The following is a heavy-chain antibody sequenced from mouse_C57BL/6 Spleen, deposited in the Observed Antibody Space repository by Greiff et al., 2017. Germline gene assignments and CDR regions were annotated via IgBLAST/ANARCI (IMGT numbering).Heavy chain of an antibody. J-gene: IGHJ2*01. V-gene: IGHV5-9-1*02. CDR1: GYTFSSYA. CDR2: ISSGGDYI. Sequence: EVKLMESGAVLVKPGGSLKLSCAASGYTFSSYAMSWVRQTPENRLEWVAYISSGGDYIYYEDTVKGRFTFSRDNARNTLYLQMSSLKSEDTAMYYCTRNSDYDYWGQGTTLTVSS. CDR3: TRNSDYDY. D-gene: IGHD2-5*01.